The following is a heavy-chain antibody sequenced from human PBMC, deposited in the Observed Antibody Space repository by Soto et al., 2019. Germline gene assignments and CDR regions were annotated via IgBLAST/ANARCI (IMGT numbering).Heavy chain of an antibody. V-gene: IGHV1-8*01. CDR1: GYTFTSYD. J-gene: IGHJ6*02. CDR3: ARGPYYDFWSGYHYYGMDV. Sequence: QVQLVQSGAEVKKTGASVKVSCKASGYTFTSYDINWVRQATGQGLEWMGWMNPNSGNTGYAQKFQGRVTMTRNTSISTAYMELSSLRSEDTAVYYCARGPYYDFWSGYHYYGMDVWGQGTTVTVSS. CDR2: MNPNSGNT. D-gene: IGHD3-3*01.